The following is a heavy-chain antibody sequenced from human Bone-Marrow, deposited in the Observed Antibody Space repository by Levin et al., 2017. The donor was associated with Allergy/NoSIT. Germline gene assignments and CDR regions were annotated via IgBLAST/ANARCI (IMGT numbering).Heavy chain of an antibody. CDR1: GFTFSSYA. D-gene: IGHD1-1*01. CDR2: ISTTGDNT. V-gene: IGHV3-23*01. J-gene: IGHJ6*02. CDR3: AKSRCGGTFYYSALDA. Sequence: GGSLRLSCAASGFTFSSYAMAWVRQAPGKGLEWVSAISTTGDNTYYAQSVEGRFTISRDNRKDTLYVQMNSLRAEDAAVYYCAKSRCGGTFYYSALDAWGQGTTVTVSS.